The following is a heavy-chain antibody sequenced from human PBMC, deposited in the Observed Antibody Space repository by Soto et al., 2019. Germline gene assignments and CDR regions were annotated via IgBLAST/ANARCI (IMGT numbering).Heavy chain of an antibody. D-gene: IGHD3-22*01. V-gene: IGHV6-1*01. CDR3: SRGSWRDVSGHYYMDV. Sequence: PSQTLSLTCAISGDSVSSNSAGWNWVRQTPSRGLEWLGRTYYKSKWYYNSAVSVKSRITINPDTSKNQFSLQLNSVTPEDTAVYYCSRGSWRDVSGHYYMDVWGQGTLVTVSS. CDR1: GDSVSSNSAG. CDR2: TYYKSKWYY. J-gene: IGHJ4*02.